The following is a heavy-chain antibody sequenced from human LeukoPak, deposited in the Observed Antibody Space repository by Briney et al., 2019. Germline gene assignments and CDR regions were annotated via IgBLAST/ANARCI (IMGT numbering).Heavy chain of an antibody. V-gene: IGHV4-59*01. CDR3: ARDIAVAGHSDAFDI. CDR1: GGSISSYY. D-gene: IGHD6-19*01. J-gene: IGHJ3*02. Sequence: PSETLSLTCTVSGGSISSYYWSWLRQPPGKGLEWIGYIYYSGSTNYNPSLKSRVTISVDTSKNQFSLKLSSVTAADTAVYYCARDIAVAGHSDAFDIWGQGTMVTVSS. CDR2: IYYSGST.